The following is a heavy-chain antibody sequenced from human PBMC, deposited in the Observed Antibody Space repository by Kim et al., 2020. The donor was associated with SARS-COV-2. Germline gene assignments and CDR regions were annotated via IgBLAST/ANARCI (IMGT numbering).Heavy chain of an antibody. J-gene: IGHJ3*02. CDR2: ISGTGTIT. D-gene: IGHD2-15*01. V-gene: IGHV3-48*04. Sequence: GGSLRLSCATSGFTLSLYSMNWVRQSPGKGLEWVSHISGTGTITKHADSVRGRFTISRDNAKNSLFLQMNGLRAEDAAVYYCVRGNYWACDSWGEGTMFT. CDR3: VRGNYWACDS. CDR1: GFTLSLYS.